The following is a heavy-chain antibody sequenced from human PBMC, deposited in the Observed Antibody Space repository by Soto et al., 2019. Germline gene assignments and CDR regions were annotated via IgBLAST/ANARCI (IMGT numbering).Heavy chain of an antibody. CDR1: GFTFSSYS. V-gene: IGHV3-21*01. CDR3: ARSDEYQLLWYDGMDV. CDR2: ISSSSSYI. D-gene: IGHD2-2*01. Sequence: GSLRLSCAASGFTFSSYSMNWVRQAPGEGLEWVSSISSSSSYIYYADSVKGRFTISRDNAKNSLYLQMNSLRAEDTAVYYCARSDEYQLLWYDGMDVWGQGTTVTVSS. J-gene: IGHJ6*02.